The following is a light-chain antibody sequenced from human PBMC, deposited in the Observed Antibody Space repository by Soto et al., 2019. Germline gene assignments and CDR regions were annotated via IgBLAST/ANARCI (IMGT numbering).Light chain of an antibody. Sequence: QSALAQPASVSGSPRQSITISCTGASSDVGGYTYVSWYQQHPGKAPKLMIYEVNNRPSGVSNRFSGSKSDNTASLTISGLQAEDEADYYCSSFAGGNIYVFGTGTKVTVL. CDR2: EVN. CDR3: SSFAGGNIYV. CDR1: SSDVGGYTY. J-gene: IGLJ1*01. V-gene: IGLV2-14*01.